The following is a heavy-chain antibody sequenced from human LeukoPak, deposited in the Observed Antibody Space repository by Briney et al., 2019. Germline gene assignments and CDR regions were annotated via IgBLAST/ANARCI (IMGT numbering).Heavy chain of an antibody. CDR3: AKGLDITMIVVVILPCFDY. J-gene: IGHJ4*02. CDR1: GFTFSSYW. Sequence: GGSLRLSCAASGFTFSSYWMSWVRQAPGKGLEWVSAISGSGGSTYYADSVKGRFTISRDNSKNTLYLQTNSLRAEDTAVYYCAKGLDITMIVVVILPCFDYWGQGTLVTVSS. D-gene: IGHD3-22*01. V-gene: IGHV3-23*01. CDR2: ISGSGGST.